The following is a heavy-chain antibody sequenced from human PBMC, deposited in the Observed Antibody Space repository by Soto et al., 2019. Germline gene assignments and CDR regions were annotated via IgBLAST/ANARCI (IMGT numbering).Heavy chain of an antibody. CDR1: GYTFTYYD. CDR2: MNPNTGNT. V-gene: IGHV1-8*01. J-gene: IGHJ4*02. CDR3: ARGFSSYSDF. D-gene: IGHD3-10*01. Sequence: XSVKISCKASGYTFTYYDLTWVRQAAGQGLEWMGWMNPNTGNTAYAQKFQGRLSLTRDTSISTVYMDLSSLTSEDTAVYYCARGFSSYSDFWAQGTPVTVSS.